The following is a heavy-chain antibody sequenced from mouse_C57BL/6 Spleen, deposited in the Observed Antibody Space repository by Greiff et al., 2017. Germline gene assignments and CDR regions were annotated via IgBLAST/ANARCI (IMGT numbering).Heavy chain of an antibody. CDR1: GYAFSSSW. CDR3: VSNYYGRSYVGFAY. CDR2: IYPGDGDT. Sequence: VQLQESGPELVKPGASVKISCKASGYAFSSSWMNWVKQRPGKGLEWIGQIYPGDGDTNYNGKFKGKATLTADKSSSTAYMQLCSLTSEDSAVYFGVSNYYGRSYVGFAYWGQGTLVTVSA. J-gene: IGHJ3*01. V-gene: IGHV1-82*01. D-gene: IGHD1-1*01.